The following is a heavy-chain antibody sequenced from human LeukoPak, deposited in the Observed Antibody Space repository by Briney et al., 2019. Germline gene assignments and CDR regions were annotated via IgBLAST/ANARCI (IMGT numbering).Heavy chain of an antibody. V-gene: IGHV3-21*01. J-gene: IGHJ3*02. CDR3: ARSSRGAGPLHLTFQGNAFDI. D-gene: IGHD1-26*01. CDR2: ISSSSSYI. CDR1: GFTFSSYS. Sequence: GGSLRLSCAASGFTFSSYSMNWVRQAPGKGLEWVSSISSSSSYIYYADSVKGRFTISRDNAKNSLYLQMNSLRAEDTAVYYCARSSRGAGPLHLTFQGNAFDIWGQGTMVTVSS.